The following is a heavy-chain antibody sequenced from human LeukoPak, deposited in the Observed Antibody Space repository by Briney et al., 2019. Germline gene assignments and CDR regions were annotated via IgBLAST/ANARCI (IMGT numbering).Heavy chain of an antibody. CDR3: ARHWLTDPFDI. CDR2: IYYSGST. CDR1: GGSISSYY. D-gene: IGHD6-19*01. J-gene: IGHJ3*02. Sequence: SETLSLTCTVSGGSISSYYWTWIRQPPGKGLQWIGYIYYSGSTNYNPSLKSRVTISIDTSKNQFSLKLSSVTAADTAVYYCARHWLTDPFDIWGQGTMVTDSS. V-gene: IGHV4-59*08.